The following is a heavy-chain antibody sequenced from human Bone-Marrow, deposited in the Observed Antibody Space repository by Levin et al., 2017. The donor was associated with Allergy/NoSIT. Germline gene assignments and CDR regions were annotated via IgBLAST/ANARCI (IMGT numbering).Heavy chain of an antibody. J-gene: IGHJ3*01. CDR3: AKAKWELSSLDGFDF. Sequence: SLKISCTTAGFTFDDYALHWVRQAPGKGLEWLAGITWNSRRIDYAESVRGRFTISRDNAKNSLYLQMDSLRSEDTALYFCAKAKWELSSLDGFDFWGQGTMVTVSS. V-gene: IGHV3-9*01. D-gene: IGHD4-23*01. CDR2: ITWNSRRI. CDR1: GFTFDDYA.